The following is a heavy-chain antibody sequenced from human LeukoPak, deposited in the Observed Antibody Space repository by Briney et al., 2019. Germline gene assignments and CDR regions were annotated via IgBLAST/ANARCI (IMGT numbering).Heavy chain of an antibody. CDR1: GGSISSGDYY. D-gene: IGHD7-27*01. CDR3: ARGAGVEVDY. V-gene: IGHV4-30-4*01. Sequence: SQTLSLTCIVSGGSISSGDYYWSWIRQPPGKGLEWIGYIYYSGSTYYNPSLKSRITISVDTSKNQFSLKLSSVTAADTAVYYCARGAGVEVDYWGQGTLVTVSS. J-gene: IGHJ4*02. CDR2: IYYSGST.